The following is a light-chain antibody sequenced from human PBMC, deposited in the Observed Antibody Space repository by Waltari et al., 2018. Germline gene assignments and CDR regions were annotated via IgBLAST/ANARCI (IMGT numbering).Light chain of an antibody. CDR2: WAS. Sequence: DIVMTPSPDSVAVSLGDRAAINYKSSRSVLYSSNNKNYLAWDQQKPGQPPKLLIYWASTRESGVAAGSSGSGFGTDLSLTLSSLQAADVVVYYCTQYFSTPLTFGGWSTVEIK. V-gene: IGKV4-1*01. CDR3: TQYFSTPLT. CDR1: RSVLYSSNNKNY. J-gene: IGKJ4*01.